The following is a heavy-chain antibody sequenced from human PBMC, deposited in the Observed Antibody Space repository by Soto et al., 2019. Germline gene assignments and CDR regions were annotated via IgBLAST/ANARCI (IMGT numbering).Heavy chain of an antibody. Sequence: QLQLQESGSGLVKPSQTLSLTCAVSGGSISSGGYSWSWIRQPPGKGLEWIGYIYHSGNTYYNPSLXSXAPXSVDWSKTQFSLTLSSVTAADTAVYYCASGPPHHYWGQGTLVTVSS. CDR1: GGSISSGGYS. J-gene: IGHJ4*02. V-gene: IGHV4-30-2*01. CDR2: IYHSGNT. CDR3: ASGPPHHY.